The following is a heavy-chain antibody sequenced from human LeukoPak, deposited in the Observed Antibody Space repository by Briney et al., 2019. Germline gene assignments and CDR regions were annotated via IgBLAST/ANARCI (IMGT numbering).Heavy chain of an antibody. CDR1: RGSIGSSSYY. J-gene: IGHJ5*02. CDR2: IYYSGST. Sequence: SETLSLTCTVSRGSIGSSSYYWGWIRQPPGKGLEWIGSIYYSGSTYYNPSLKSRVTISVDTSKNQFSLKLSSVTAADTAVYYCARHIGGAVAAFDPWGQGTLVTVSS. V-gene: IGHV4-39*01. CDR3: ARHIGGAVAAFDP. D-gene: IGHD6-19*01.